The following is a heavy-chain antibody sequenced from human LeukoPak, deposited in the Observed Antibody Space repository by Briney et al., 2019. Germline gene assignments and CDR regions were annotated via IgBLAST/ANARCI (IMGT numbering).Heavy chain of an antibody. CDR3: ARDLGHFDP. Sequence: SQTLSLTCAISGDSVSSNSVAWNWIRQSPSRGLEWLGRTYYRSKWYYDYAVSAQSRITINPDTSKNQFSLQLNSVTPEDTAVYYCARDLGHFDPWGQGTPVTVSS. D-gene: IGHD7-27*01. CDR2: TYYRSKWYY. V-gene: IGHV6-1*01. J-gene: IGHJ5*02. CDR1: GDSVSSNSVA.